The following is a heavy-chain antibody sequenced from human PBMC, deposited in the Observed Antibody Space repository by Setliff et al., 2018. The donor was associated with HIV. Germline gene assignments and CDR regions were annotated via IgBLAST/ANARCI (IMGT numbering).Heavy chain of an antibody. Sequence: SETLSLTCTVSDDSISDYYWTWIRQPPGKGLEWIGYIYYSGSTNYNPSLKSRVTISVDTSKNQFSLKLTSLTAADTAVYYCARAYDYSNYFHYYMDVWGKGTTVTVSS. D-gene: IGHD4-4*01. J-gene: IGHJ6*03. CDR3: ARAYDYSNYFHYYMDV. CDR1: DDSISDYY. CDR2: IYYSGST. V-gene: IGHV4-59*01.